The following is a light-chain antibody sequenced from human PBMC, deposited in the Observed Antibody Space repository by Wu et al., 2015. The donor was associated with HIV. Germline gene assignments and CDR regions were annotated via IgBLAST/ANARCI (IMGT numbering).Light chain of an antibody. Sequence: EIVLTQSPGTLSLSPGERATLSCRASQSISSSYLAWYQQKPGQAPRLLIFGASGRATGIPDRFSGSGSGTDFTLTISRLEPEDFAVYYCQQYVPSSPMYTFGQGTKLEIK. J-gene: IGKJ2*01. CDR1: QSISSSY. CDR3: QQYVPSSPMYT. V-gene: IGKV3-20*01. CDR2: GAS.